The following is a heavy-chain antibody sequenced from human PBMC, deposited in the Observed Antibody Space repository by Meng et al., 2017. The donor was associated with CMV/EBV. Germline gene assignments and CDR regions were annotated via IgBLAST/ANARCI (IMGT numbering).Heavy chain of an antibody. D-gene: IGHD3-3*01. CDR1: GFTFSSYS. V-gene: IGHV3-21*01. J-gene: IGHJ4*02. CDR3: ARTRYYDFWSGYYYLDY. Sequence: GGSLRLSCAASGFTFSSYSMNWVRQAPGKGLEWVSSISSSSSYIYYADSVKGRFTISRDNAKNSLYLQMNSLRAEDTAVYYCARTRYYDFWSGYYYLDYWGQGTLVTVSS. CDR2: ISSSSSYI.